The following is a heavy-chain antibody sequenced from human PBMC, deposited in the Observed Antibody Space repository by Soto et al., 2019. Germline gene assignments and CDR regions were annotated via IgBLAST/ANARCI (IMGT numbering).Heavy chain of an antibody. CDR3: AREAEKVARTPYFDY. J-gene: IGHJ4*02. Sequence: GSLRLSCAASGFTFSSYGMHWVRQAPGKGLEWVAVIWYDGSNKYYADSVKGRFTISRDNSKNTLYLQMNSLRAEDTAVYYCAREAEKVARTPYFDYWGQGTLVTVSS. CDR2: IWYDGSNK. CDR1: GFTFSSYG. V-gene: IGHV3-33*01. D-gene: IGHD2-15*01.